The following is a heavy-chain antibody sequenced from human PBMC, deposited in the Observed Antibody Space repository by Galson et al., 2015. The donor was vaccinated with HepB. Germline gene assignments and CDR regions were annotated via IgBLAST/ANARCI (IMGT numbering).Heavy chain of an antibody. J-gene: IGHJ5*02. V-gene: IGHV1-18*01. CDR1: GYSFSKFG. CDR3: ARPRYSTSPPDH. CDR2: IGGYNGNA. D-gene: IGHD6-6*01. Sequence: SVKVSCKASGYSFSKFGISWVRQAPGQGLEWMGGIGGYNGNANYAHKHQGRVTMTTDASTSTAYLELRSLRSDDTAVYHCARPRYSTSPPDHWGQGILVTVSS.